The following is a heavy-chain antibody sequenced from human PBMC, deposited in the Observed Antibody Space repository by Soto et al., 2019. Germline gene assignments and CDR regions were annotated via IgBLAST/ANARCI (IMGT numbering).Heavy chain of an antibody. CDR2: ISYDGSNK. Sequence: GGSLRLSCAASGFTFSSYGMHWVRQAPGKGLEWVAVISYDGSNKYYADSVKGRFTISRDNSKNTLYLQMNSLRAEDTAVYYCAKDLSEITIDYYYGMDVWGQGTTVTVSS. V-gene: IGHV3-30*18. CDR3: AKDLSEITIDYYYGMDV. CDR1: GFTFSSYG. D-gene: IGHD3-10*01. J-gene: IGHJ6*02.